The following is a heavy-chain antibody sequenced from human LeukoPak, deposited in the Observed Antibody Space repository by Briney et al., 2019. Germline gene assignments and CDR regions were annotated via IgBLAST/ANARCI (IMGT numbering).Heavy chain of an antibody. D-gene: IGHD6-19*01. CDR1: GGSISSYY. J-gene: IGHJ4*02. Sequence: SETLSLTCTVSGGSISSYYWSWIRQPAGKGLEWIGRIYTSGSTNYNPSLKSRVTMSVDTSKNQFSLKLSSVTAADTAVHYCARGHSSGWYFDYWGQGTLVTVSS. CDR3: ARGHSSGWYFDY. V-gene: IGHV4-4*07. CDR2: IYTSGST.